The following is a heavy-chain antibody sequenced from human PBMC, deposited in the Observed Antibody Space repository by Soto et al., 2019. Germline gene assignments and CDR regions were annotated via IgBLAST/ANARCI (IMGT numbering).Heavy chain of an antibody. D-gene: IGHD6-19*01. Sequence: QVQLQESGPGLVKPSGTLSLTCAVSGDSISSPKWWTWLRQPPGKGLEWIGDLLHSGTTNYNPSLKSRVILSVDKSQNQFSLSLTSVTAADTAIYYCAYSSGWYRHDVWVQGTSVTVSS. V-gene: IGHV4-4*02. CDR3: AYSSGWYRHDV. CDR1: GDSISSPKW. J-gene: IGHJ3*01. CDR2: LLHSGTT.